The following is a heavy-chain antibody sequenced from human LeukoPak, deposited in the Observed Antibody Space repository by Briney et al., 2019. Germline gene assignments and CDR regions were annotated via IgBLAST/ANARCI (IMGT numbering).Heavy chain of an antibody. Sequence: PSETLSLTCTVSGGSISSYYWSWIRQPPGKGLEWIGYIYYSGSTNYNPSLKSRVTISVDTSKNQFSLKLSSVTAADTAVYYCARGGGVAGTPYNPYDYWGQGTLVTVYS. CDR1: GGSISSYY. J-gene: IGHJ4*02. V-gene: IGHV4-59*01. CDR2: IYYSGST. CDR3: ARGGGVAGTPYNPYDY. D-gene: IGHD6-19*01.